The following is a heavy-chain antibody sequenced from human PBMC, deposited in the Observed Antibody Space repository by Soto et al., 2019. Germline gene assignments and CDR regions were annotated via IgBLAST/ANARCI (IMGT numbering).Heavy chain of an antibody. J-gene: IGHJ4*02. CDR1: GISFTTAW. CDR2: IKSKTDGETV. V-gene: IGHV3-15*01. Sequence: GGSLRLSCVGSGISFTTAWMNWVRQAPGKGLEWVGRIKSKTDGETVDYAAPVRGRFIISRDDSKNTVYLSVSGLKTEDTAIYYCATQQFFDASGFSFDQWGQGNLVTVSS. CDR3: ATQQFFDASGFSFDQ. D-gene: IGHD3-22*01.